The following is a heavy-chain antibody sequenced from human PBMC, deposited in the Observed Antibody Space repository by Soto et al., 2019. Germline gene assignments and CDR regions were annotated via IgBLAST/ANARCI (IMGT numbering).Heavy chain of an antibody. J-gene: IGHJ4*02. V-gene: IGHV4-34*01. D-gene: IGHD5-12*01. Sequence: ETLSVTCAVYVGSFSGYYWNWIRQPPEKGLEWIGEISHSGSTNYNPSLKSRVTISLDTSKNQFSLKLSSVTAADTAVYYCARAGEMATTPSDYWGQGTLVTVSS. CDR3: ARAGEMATTPSDY. CDR1: VGSFSGYY. CDR2: ISHSGST.